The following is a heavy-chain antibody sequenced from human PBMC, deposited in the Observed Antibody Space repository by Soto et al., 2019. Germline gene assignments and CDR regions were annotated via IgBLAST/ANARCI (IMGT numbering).Heavy chain of an antibody. Sequence: PGGSLRLSCAASGFTFSSYAMHWVRQAPGKGLEWVAVISYDGSNKYYADSVKGRFTISRDNSKNTLYLQMNSLRAEDTAVYYCAREYIWGTIQQYGSGSSYFDYWGQGTLVTVSS. J-gene: IGHJ4*02. CDR3: AREYIWGTIQQYGSGSSYFDY. CDR2: ISYDGSNK. CDR1: GFTFSSYA. V-gene: IGHV3-30-3*01. D-gene: IGHD3-10*01.